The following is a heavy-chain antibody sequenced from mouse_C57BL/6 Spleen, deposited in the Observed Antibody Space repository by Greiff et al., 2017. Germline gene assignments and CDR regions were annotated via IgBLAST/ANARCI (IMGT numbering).Heavy chain of an antibody. V-gene: IGHV1-74*01. CDR1: GYTFTSYW. Sequence: QVQLQQPGAELVKPGASVKVSCKASGYTFTSYWMHWVKQRPGQGLEWIGRIHPSDSDTNYNQKFKGKATLTVNKSSSLAYMQLSSLTSEDSAVYYCAIGYTTVVAKGFAYWGQGTLVTVSA. D-gene: IGHD1-1*01. CDR3: AIGYTTVVAKGFAY. CDR2: IHPSDSDT. J-gene: IGHJ3*01.